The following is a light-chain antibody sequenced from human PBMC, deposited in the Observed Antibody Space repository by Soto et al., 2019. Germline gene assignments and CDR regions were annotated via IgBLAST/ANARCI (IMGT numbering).Light chain of an antibody. Sequence: DIQMTQSPSSLSASVGDRVTITCRASQSISSYLNWYQHKPGKAPKLLIYAASSLQSGVPSRFSGSGSGTDFTLTISSLQPEDFATYYCQHSYSTPHTFGQGTKVEIK. J-gene: IGKJ1*01. V-gene: IGKV1-39*01. CDR1: QSISSY. CDR3: QHSYSTPHT. CDR2: AAS.